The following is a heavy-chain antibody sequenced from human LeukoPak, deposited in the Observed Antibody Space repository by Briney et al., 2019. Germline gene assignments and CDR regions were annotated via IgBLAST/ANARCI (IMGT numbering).Heavy chain of an antibody. V-gene: IGHV4-38-2*01. CDR2: IYHSGSI. D-gene: IGHD6-6*01. CDR1: GFTFSSYG. CDR3: ARGVARSSKFHFSYYFDY. Sequence: GSLRLSCAASGFTFSSYGMNWVRQAPGKGLEWIGSIYHSGSIYYNPSLKSRVTISVDTSKNQFSLKLSSVTAADTAVYYCARGVARSSKFHFSYYFDYWGQGTLVTVSS. J-gene: IGHJ4*02.